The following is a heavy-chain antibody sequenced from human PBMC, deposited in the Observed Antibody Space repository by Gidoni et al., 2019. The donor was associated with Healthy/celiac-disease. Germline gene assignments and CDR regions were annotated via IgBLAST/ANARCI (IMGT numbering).Heavy chain of an antibody. CDR1: GGSISSSSYY. CDR2: IYYSGST. J-gene: IGHJ4*02. V-gene: IGHV4-39*01. D-gene: IGHD1-26*01. Sequence: QLQLQESGPGLVKPSETLSLTCTVSGGSISSSSYYWGWIRQPPGKGLEWIGSIYYSGSTYYNPSLKSRVTISVDTSKNQFSLKLSSVTAADTAVYYCARKNSGSYYDIIYWGQGTLVTVSS. CDR3: ARKNSGSYYDIIY.